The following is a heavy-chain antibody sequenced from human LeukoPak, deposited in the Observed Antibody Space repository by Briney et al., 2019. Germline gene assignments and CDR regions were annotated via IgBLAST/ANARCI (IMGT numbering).Heavy chain of an antibody. CDR3: ARQAPRGGGSYWAFLP. Sequence: MSSETLSLTCAVYGGSFTNYYWSWIRQPPGKGLEWIGEINHSGSTKYNPSLKSRVTISIDTSKNQLSLKLSSVTAADTAVYSCARQAPRGGGSYWAFLPWGQGTLVTVSS. V-gene: IGHV4-34*01. D-gene: IGHD1-26*01. CDR1: GGSFTNYY. J-gene: IGHJ4*02. CDR2: INHSGST.